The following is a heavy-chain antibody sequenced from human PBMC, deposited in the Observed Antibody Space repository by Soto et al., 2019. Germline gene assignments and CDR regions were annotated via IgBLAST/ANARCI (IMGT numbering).Heavy chain of an antibody. CDR1: GGSFSGYY. J-gene: IGHJ3*02. V-gene: IGHV4-34*01. CDR3: ARGSMRSGNAFDI. Sequence: QVQLQQWGAGLLKPSETLSLTCAVYGGSFSGYYWSWIRQPPGKGLSWIGEINHSGSTNYNPSLKSRVTISVDTSKNQLSLKLSSVTAADTAVYYCARGSMRSGNAFDIWGQGTMVTVSS. CDR2: INHSGST. D-gene: IGHD6-25*01.